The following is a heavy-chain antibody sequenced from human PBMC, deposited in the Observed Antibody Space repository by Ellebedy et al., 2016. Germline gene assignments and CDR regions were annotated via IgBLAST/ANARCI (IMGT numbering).Heavy chain of an antibody. CDR3: ARGDTHTYCGADCYERVDY. Sequence: SETLSLTXTVSASSISTSSYHWGWIRQTPGKGLVWFARFFHSGNTYYNPSLKSRVTISVDTSNNQFSLKLSSVTAADTAVYYCARGDTHTYCGADCYERVDYWGQGTLVTVSS. CDR2: FFHSGNT. D-gene: IGHD2-21*02. CDR1: ASSISTSSYH. J-gene: IGHJ4*02. V-gene: IGHV4-39*07.